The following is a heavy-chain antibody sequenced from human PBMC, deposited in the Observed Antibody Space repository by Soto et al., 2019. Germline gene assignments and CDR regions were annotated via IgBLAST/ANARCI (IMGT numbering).Heavy chain of an antibody. CDR3: ARQRTSVVTQAYFDV. D-gene: IGHD2-21*02. V-gene: IGHV4-59*04. Sequence: SETLSLTCTVSGGSISSYYWSWIRQPPGKGLEWIGSIYYSGRTYNNPSLRSRVSMSIDTSKDQFSLKLKSVTAADTALYFCARQRTSVVTQAYFDVWGPGSLVTVSS. CDR1: GGSISSYY. J-gene: IGHJ4*02. CDR2: IYYSGRT.